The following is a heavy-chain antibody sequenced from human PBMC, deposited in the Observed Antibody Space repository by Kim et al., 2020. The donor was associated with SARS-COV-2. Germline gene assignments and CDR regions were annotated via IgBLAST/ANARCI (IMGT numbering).Heavy chain of an antibody. CDR2: IDHSGST. V-gene: IGHV4-34*01. D-gene: IGHD6-19*01. Sequence: SETLSLTCAVYGGSFNGYYWSWIRQPPGKGLEWIGEIDHSGSTHHNPSLKSRVSISVDTSKNQFSLKMSSVTAADTGVYSFARGPKPSGHSDDLGQG. J-gene: IGHJ1*01. CDR3: ARGPKPSGHSDD. CDR1: GGSFNGYY.